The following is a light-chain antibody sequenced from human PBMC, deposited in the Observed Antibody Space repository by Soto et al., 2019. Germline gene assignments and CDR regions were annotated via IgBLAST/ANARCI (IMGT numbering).Light chain of an antibody. V-gene: IGLV2-14*01. CDR1: SSDVGYYDY. Sequence: QSALTQPASVSGSPGQSITISCTGTSSDVGYYDYVSWYQHHPGKAPKLIIYEVSDRPSGISYRFSGSKSGNTASLTISGLPAEDEADYYCSSYSTSSTTVVFGGGTKLTVL. CDR2: EVS. CDR3: SSYSTSSTTVV. J-gene: IGLJ2*01.